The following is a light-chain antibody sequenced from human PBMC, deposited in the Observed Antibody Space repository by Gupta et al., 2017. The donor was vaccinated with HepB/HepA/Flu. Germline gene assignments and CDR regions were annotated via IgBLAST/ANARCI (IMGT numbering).Light chain of an antibody. CDR1: SSNIGNNA. CDR2: YDD. Sequence: QSVLTQPPSVSEAPRQRVTIPCSGSSSNIGNNAVNWYQQLPGKAPKLLIYYDDLLSSGVSDRFSGSKSVTSASLAISGLQSEDEADYYCAAWDDSLNGPVFGGGTKLTVL. J-gene: IGLJ2*01. CDR3: AAWDDSLNGPV. V-gene: IGLV1-36*01.